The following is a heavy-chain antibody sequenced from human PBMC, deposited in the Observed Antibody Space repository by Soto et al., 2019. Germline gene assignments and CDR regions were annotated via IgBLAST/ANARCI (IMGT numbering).Heavy chain of an antibody. J-gene: IGHJ5*02. CDR2: IYYSGSP. D-gene: IGHD5-18*01. CDR3: ARTPVDTYMIKWFDP. CDR1: GGSVSSGDYY. V-gene: IGHV4-61*08. Sequence: PSETLSLTSTVSGGSVSSGDYYWSWFRQPPGKGLEWIGYIYYSGSPNYNPSLTSQVSISLDTSKNQFSLRLTSATATDTAVYYCARTPVDTYMIKWFDPWGHGTLVTVAS.